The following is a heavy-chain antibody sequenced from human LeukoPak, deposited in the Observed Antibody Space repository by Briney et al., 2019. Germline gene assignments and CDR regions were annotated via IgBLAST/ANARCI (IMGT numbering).Heavy chain of an antibody. J-gene: IGHJ4*02. CDR2: FHHGGSP. CDR1: GGSINSGDYI. V-gene: IGHV4-30-4*01. D-gene: IGHD4-17*01. Sequence: SETLSLTCTVSGGSINSGDYIWTWIRQPPGKGLEWIGRFHHGGSPSYNPSLQSRVTISADTSKNHFSLNLRSVSDADTAVYYCARGLTSDKIDYWDQGTLVTVSS. CDR3: ARGLTSDKIDY.